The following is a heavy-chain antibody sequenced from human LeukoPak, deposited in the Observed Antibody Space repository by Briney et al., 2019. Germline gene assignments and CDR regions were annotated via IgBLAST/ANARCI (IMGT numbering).Heavy chain of an antibody. J-gene: IGHJ2*01. CDR1: GFIFSSYG. V-gene: IGHV3-33*06. CDR3: AKEMYYYDSSGLDFDL. Sequence: GRSLRLSCAASGFIFSSYGMHWLRQAPGKGLEWVAVIWYDGSNKYYADSVKGRFTISRDNSKNTLYLQMNSLRAEDTAVYYCAKEMYYYDSSGLDFDLWGRGTLVTVSS. CDR2: IWYDGSNK. D-gene: IGHD3-22*01.